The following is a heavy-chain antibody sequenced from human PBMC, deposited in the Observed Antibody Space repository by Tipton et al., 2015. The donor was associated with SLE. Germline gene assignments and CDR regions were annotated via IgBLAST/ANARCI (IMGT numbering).Heavy chain of an antibody. CDR1: GFTFNNYW. CDR2: IDHDGSGT. V-gene: IGHV3-74*01. Sequence: SLRLSCAASGFTFNNYWMHWFRQVPGKGLEWVSRIDHDGSGTSYADSVEDRFTISRDNTKKTLYLQMNSLRVEDTAMYHCARMGKMDSWGQGTLVTVSS. D-gene: IGHD7-27*01. J-gene: IGHJ4*02. CDR3: ARMGKMDS.